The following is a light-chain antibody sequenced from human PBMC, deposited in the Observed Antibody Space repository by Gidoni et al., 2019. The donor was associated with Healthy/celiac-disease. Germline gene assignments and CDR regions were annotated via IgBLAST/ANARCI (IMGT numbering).Light chain of an antibody. V-gene: IGKV1-33*01. CDR1: QDISNY. CDR2: DAS. J-gene: IGKJ5*01. CDR3: QQYDNLLPPT. Sequence: EMTHTTSSVSASVGDSVTITCQASQDISNYLNWYQQKPGKAPKLLIYDASNLETGVPSRFSGSGSGTDFTFTISSLQPEDIATYYCQQYDNLLPPTFGQGTRLEIK.